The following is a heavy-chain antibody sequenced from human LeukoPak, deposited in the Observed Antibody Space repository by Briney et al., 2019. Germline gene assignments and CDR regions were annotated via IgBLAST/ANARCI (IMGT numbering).Heavy chain of an antibody. J-gene: IGHJ3*02. CDR1: GGSFSGYY. CDR3: ARDCRSTAALDAFDI. V-gene: IGHV4-34*01. Sequence: PSETLSLTCAVYGGSFSGYYWSWIRQPPGKGLEWIGEINHSGSTYYNPSLKSRVTISVDTSKNQFSLKLSSVTAADTAVYYCARDCRSTAALDAFDIWGQGTMVTVSS. CDR2: INHSGST. D-gene: IGHD4-11*01.